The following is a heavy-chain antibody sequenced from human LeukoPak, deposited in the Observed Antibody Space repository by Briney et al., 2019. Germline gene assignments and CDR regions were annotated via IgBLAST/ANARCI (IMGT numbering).Heavy chain of an antibody. J-gene: IGHJ4*02. D-gene: IGHD5-18*01. Sequence: GGSPRLSCAASGFTFSSYSMNWVRQAPGKGLEWVSSISSSSSYIYYADSVKGRFTISRDNSKNTLYLQMNSLRAEDTAVYYCARGSETAMALSNWGQGTLVTVSS. CDR1: GFTFSSYS. V-gene: IGHV3-21*01. CDR2: ISSSSSYI. CDR3: ARGSETAMALSN.